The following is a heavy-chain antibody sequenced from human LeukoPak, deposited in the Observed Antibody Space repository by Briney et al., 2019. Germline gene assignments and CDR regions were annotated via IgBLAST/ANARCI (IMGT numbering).Heavy chain of an antibody. CDR3: AREWASYYDSSGYSLFGFTGEPFDY. CDR2: IIPIFGTA. V-gene: IGHV1-69*05. CDR1: GYTFTSYA. D-gene: IGHD3-22*01. J-gene: IGHJ4*02. Sequence: SVKVSCKASGYTFTSYAISWVRQAPGQGLEWMAGIIPIFGTADYAQKFQGRVTITTDESTSTAYMELSSLRSEDTAVYYCAREWASYYDSSGYSLFGFTGEPFDYWGQGTLVTVSS.